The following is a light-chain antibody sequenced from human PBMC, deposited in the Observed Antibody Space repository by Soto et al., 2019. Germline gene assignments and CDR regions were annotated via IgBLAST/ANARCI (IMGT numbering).Light chain of an antibody. Sequence: EIVLTQSPGTLSLSPGERATLSCRVSQSVTSSYLAWYQQKPGQAPRLLIYGASSRATGIPDRFSGSGSGTDFTLTISRLEPEDFAVYYCQQYDSSPQTFGQGTKVDI. J-gene: IGKJ1*01. CDR3: QQYDSSPQT. CDR2: GAS. CDR1: QSVTSSY. V-gene: IGKV3-20*01.